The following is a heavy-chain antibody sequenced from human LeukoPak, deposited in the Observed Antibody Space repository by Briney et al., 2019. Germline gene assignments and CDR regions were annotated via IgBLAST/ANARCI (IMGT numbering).Heavy chain of an antibody. CDR1: GFTVSSNY. V-gene: IGHV3-53*01. CDR2: IYSGGST. J-gene: IGHJ4*02. Sequence: GGSLRLSCAASGFTVSSNYMSWVRQAPGKGLEWVSVIYSGGSTYYADSVKGRFTISRDNSKNTLYLQMNSLRAEDTAVYYCASQASRNHDATYYFDYWGQGTLVTVSS. D-gene: IGHD1-14*01. CDR3: ASQASRNHDATYYFDY.